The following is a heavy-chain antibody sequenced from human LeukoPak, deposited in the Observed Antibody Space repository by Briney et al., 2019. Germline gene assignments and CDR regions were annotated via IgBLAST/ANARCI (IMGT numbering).Heavy chain of an antibody. V-gene: IGHV3-15*01. CDR1: GFTFSNAW. Sequence: GGSLRLSCAASGFTFSNAWMSWVRQAPGKGLEWVGRIKSKTDGGTTDYAAPVKGRFTISRDDSKNTLYLQMNSLKTEDTAFYYCTATGSVGGDSDYWGQGTLVTVSS. D-gene: IGHD1-26*01. CDR2: IKSKTDGGTT. J-gene: IGHJ4*02. CDR3: TATGSVGGDSDY.